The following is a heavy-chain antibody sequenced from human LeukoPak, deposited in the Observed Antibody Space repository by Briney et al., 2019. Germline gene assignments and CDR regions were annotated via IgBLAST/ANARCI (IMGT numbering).Heavy chain of an antibody. V-gene: IGHV1-69*05. J-gene: IGHJ3*02. D-gene: IGHD3-22*01. CDR1: GGTFSSYA. CDR2: IIPIFGTA. CDR3: ASVYYYDSSGQSGAFDI. Sequence: SVKVSCKASGGTFSSYAISWVRQAPGQGLEWMGGIIPIFGTANYAQKFQGRVTITTDESTSTAYMELSSLRSEDTAVYYCASVYYYDSSGQSGAFDIWGQGTMVTVSS.